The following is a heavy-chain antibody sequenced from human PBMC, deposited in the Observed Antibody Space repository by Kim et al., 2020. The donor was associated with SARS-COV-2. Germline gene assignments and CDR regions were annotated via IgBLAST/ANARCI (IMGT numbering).Heavy chain of an antibody. CDR3: ARDFSVHLSIEVDY. D-gene: IGHD1-1*01. CDR1: GYTFTTSY. CDR2: INPSGGST. Sequence: ASVKVSCKASGYTFTTSYIHWVRQAPGQGHEWMGIINPSGGSTNYAQTFQGRVTMTRDTSTSTVYMELSSLRYEDTAVYSCARDFSVHLSIEVDYWGQGT. V-gene: IGHV1-46*01. J-gene: IGHJ4*02.